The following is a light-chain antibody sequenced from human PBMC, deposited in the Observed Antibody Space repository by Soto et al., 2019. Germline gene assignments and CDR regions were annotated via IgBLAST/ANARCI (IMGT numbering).Light chain of an antibody. J-gene: IGKJ2*01. CDR3: QQYGGSPLYT. CDR1: QSVSSSD. CDR2: GAS. Sequence: IVLTQSPGTLSLSPGDRATLSCRASQSVSSSDLAWYQQKPGQAPRHLIYGASTRATGIPDRFSGSGSGTDFTLTISRLEPEDFAVYYCQQYGGSPLYTFGQGTKLEIK. V-gene: IGKV3-20*01.